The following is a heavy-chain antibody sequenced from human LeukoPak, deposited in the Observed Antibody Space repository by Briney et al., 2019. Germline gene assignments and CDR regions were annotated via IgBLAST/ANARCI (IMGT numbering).Heavy chain of an antibody. Sequence: SETLSLTCTVSGGSISGTGYYWGWIRQPPGKGLEWIGSISYSGSTYYNPSLKSRVTISVDTPKNQFSLKLTSVTAADTAVYYCARDISSMIRGPPGGWFDPWGQGTLVTVSS. CDR3: ARDISSMIRGPPGGWFDP. CDR1: GGSISGTGYY. J-gene: IGHJ5*02. D-gene: IGHD3-10*01. V-gene: IGHV4-39*07. CDR2: ISYSGST.